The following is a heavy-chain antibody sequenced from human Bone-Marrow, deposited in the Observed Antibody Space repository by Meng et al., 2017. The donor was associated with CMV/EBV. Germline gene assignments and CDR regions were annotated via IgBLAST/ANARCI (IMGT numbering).Heavy chain of an antibody. Sequence: SVKVSCKASGGTFSSYTISWVRQAPGQGLEWMGRIIPILGIANYAQKFQGRVTITADKSTSTAYMELSSLRSEDTAVYYCARGVGRSYSFDYWGQGTLVTVSS. CDR3: ARGVGRSYSFDY. CDR2: IIPILGIA. J-gene: IGHJ4*02. D-gene: IGHD1-26*01. V-gene: IGHV1-69*02. CDR1: GGTFSSYT.